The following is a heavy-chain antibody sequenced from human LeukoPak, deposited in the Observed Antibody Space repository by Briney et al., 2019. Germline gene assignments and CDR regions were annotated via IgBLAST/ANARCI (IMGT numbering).Heavy chain of an antibody. CDR3: ARVLLGYCSSTSCYSPVDAFDI. J-gene: IGHJ3*02. D-gene: IGHD2-2*01. CDR2: ISSSGSTI. CDR1: GFTFSSYE. V-gene: IGHV3-48*03. Sequence: QIGGSLRLSCAASGFTFSSYEMNWVRQAPGKGLEWVSYISSSGSTIYYADSVKGRFTISRDNAKNSLYLQMNSLRAEDTAVYYCARVLLGYCSSTSCYSPVDAFDIWGQGTMVTVSS.